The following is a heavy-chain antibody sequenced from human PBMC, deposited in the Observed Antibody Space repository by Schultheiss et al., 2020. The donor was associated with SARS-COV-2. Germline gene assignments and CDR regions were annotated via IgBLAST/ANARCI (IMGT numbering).Heavy chain of an antibody. D-gene: IGHD2-2*02. CDR3: AKDLWCSSTSCYIGYFQH. CDR2: FDPEDGET. Sequence: ASVKVSCKVSGYTLTELSMHWVRQAPGKGLEWMGGFDPEDGETIYAQKFQGRVTITRDMSTSTAYMELSSLRSEDTAVYYCAKDLWCSSTSCYIGYFQHWGQGTLVTVSS. J-gene: IGHJ1*01. CDR1: GYTLTELS. V-gene: IGHV1-24*01.